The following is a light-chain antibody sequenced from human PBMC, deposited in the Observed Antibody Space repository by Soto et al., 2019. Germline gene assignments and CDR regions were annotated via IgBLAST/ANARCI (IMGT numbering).Light chain of an antibody. CDR2: WAS. Sequence: VLTQSPVSLPVTLGQPASISCMSSQSLVHSDGNTYLAWYQQKAGQPPKLLIYWASTRESGVPDRFGGSGSGTEFTLTINSLQAEDVAVYYCQQYYSTPWTFGQGTKVDI. V-gene: IGKV4-1*01. CDR1: QSLVHSDGNTY. CDR3: QQYYSTPWT. J-gene: IGKJ1*01.